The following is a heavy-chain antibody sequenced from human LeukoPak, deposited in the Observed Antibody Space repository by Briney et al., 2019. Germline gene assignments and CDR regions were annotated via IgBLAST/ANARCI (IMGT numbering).Heavy chain of an antibody. J-gene: IGHJ4*02. V-gene: IGHV4-34*01. CDR1: GGSFSGYY. Sequence: SETLSLTCAVYGGSFSGYYWSWIRQPPGKGLEWIGEINHSGSTNYNPSLKSRVTISVDTSKNQFSLKLSSVTAADTAVYYCAIGIAARPPPDYWGQGTLVTVSS. CDR2: INHSGST. CDR3: AIGIAARPPPDY. D-gene: IGHD6-6*01.